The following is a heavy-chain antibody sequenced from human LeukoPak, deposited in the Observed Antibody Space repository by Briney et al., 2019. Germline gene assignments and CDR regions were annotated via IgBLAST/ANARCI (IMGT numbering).Heavy chain of an antibody. CDR3: VRGGLYHYSGTSGDY. CDR2: VNRGGSET. Sequence: GGSLRLSCAASGFSFNTYWMTWVRQAPGKGLEWVANVNRGGSETYYVDSVKGRFIISRDNAKNSMYLQMNSLRAEDTAVYYCVRGGLYHYSGTSGDYWGQGTLVTVSS. D-gene: IGHD3-16*02. J-gene: IGHJ4*02. CDR1: GFSFNTYW. V-gene: IGHV3-7*01.